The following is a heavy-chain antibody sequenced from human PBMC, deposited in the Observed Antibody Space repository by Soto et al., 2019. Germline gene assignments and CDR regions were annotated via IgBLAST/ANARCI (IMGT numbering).Heavy chain of an antibody. CDR3: ARDKF. CDR1: GGNFTSDL. J-gene: IGHJ4*02. V-gene: IGHV1-69*13. Sequence: SVKVSCKASGGNFTSDLIAWVRQAPGQGLEWMGGIIPIFGTANYAQKFQGRVTITADESTSTVYMDLKSLTSEDSAVYYCARDKFWGQGTPVTVSS. CDR2: IIPIFGTA.